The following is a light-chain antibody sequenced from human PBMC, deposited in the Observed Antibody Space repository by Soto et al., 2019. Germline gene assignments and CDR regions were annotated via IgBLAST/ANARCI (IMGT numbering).Light chain of an antibody. CDR2: EVS. V-gene: IGLV2-14*01. J-gene: IGLJ1*01. Sequence: QSVLTQPASVSGSPGQSITISCSGSSSDVGGYSHVSWYQQHPGTVPKLMIYEVSNRPSGVSNRFSGSKSGNTASLTISGLQAEDEADYYCSSFTDTSTFYVFGTGTKLTVL. CDR1: SSDVGGYSH. CDR3: SSFTDTSTFYV.